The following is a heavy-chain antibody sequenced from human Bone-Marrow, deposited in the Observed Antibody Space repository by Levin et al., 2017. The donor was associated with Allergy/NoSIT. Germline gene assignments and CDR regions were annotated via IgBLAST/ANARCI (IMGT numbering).Heavy chain of an antibody. CDR1: GFTFSNYW. V-gene: IGHV3-7*03. CDR2: INQDGSEK. Sequence: SCAASGFTFSNYWMAWVRQAPGKGLEWVANINQDGSEKYYVDSVKGRFTISRDNGKNSLYLQVNTLRAEDTAVYFCTRGRLPGYWGQGTLVTVSS. J-gene: IGHJ4*02. CDR3: TRGRLPGY.